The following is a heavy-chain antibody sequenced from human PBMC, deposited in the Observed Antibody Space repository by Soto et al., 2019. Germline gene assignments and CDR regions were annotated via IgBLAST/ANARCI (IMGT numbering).Heavy chain of an antibody. D-gene: IGHD3-22*01. CDR2: IRSKNYGRTT. Sequence: GGSLRLSCTGSGFTFGNNAMTWFRQAPGKGLEWVGFIRSKNYGRTTEYAASVQGRFTISRDDSKGIAYLEMNSLTTDDTAVYYCSRPSYYYDSSGFEPGAFDIWGQGTMVTVSS. V-gene: IGHV3-49*03. J-gene: IGHJ3*02. CDR3: SRPSYYYDSSGFEPGAFDI. CDR1: GFTFGNNA.